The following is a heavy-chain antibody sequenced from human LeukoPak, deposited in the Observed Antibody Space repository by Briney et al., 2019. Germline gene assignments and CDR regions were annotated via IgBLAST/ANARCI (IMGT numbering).Heavy chain of an antibody. D-gene: IGHD2/OR15-2a*01. J-gene: IGHJ4*02. Sequence: PGGSLRLSCAASGFTFTNFEMNWVRQAPGKGLEWVSYISYSGSTTSYADSVKGRFTISRDNAKNSLYLQMNSLRAEDTALYYCARNEYETLDYWGQGTLVTVSS. CDR1: GFTFTNFE. CDR2: ISYSGSTT. CDR3: ARNEYETLDY. V-gene: IGHV3-48*03.